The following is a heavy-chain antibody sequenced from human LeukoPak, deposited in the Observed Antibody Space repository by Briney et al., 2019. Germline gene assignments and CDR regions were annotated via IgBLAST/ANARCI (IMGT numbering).Heavy chain of an antibody. Sequence: SETLSLTCAVSGGSISSSNWWSWVRQPPGKGLEWIGEIYHSGSTNYNPSLKSRVTISVDTSKNQFSLKLSSVTAADTAVYYCAGLLNYYDSSGYYGTHFDYWGQGTLVTVSS. CDR3: AGLLNYYDSSGYYGTHFDY. V-gene: IGHV4-4*02. D-gene: IGHD3-22*01. J-gene: IGHJ4*02. CDR1: GGSISSSNW. CDR2: IYHSGST.